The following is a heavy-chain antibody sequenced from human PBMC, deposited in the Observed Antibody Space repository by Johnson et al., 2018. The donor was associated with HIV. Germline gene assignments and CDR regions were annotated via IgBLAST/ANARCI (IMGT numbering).Heavy chain of an antibody. CDR2: IWSDGSNK. D-gene: IGHD6-13*01. J-gene: IGHJ3*02. CDR3: ARDPAAAALRAFDI. Sequence: QVQLVESGGGLVKPGGSLRLSCAASGFTFEDYGMNWVRQAPGKGLAWVAVIWSDGSNKYYADSVKGRFTISIDNSKNALYLQMSSLRPEDTAVYYCARDPAAAALRAFDIWGQGTMVTVSS. CDR1: GFTFEDYG. V-gene: IGHV3-33*08.